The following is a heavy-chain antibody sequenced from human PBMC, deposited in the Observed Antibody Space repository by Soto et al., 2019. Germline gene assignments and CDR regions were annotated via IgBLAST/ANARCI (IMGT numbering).Heavy chain of an antibody. V-gene: IGHV3-13*01. CDR3: ARASGSYSGWFDP. Sequence: PGGSLRLSCAASGFTFSSYDMHWVRQATGKGLEWVSATGTAGDTYYPGSVKGRFTISRENAKNSLYLQMNSLRAGDTAVYYCARASGSYSGWFDPWGQGTLVTVSS. D-gene: IGHD1-26*01. CDR1: GFTFSSYD. J-gene: IGHJ5*02. CDR2: TGTAGDT.